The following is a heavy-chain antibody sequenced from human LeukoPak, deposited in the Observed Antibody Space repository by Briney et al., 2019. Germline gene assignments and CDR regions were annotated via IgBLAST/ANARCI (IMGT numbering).Heavy chain of an antibody. J-gene: IGHJ4*02. D-gene: IGHD3-22*01. CDR2: ISAYNGNT. V-gene: IGHV1-18*01. CDR3: VRDLGVDTTMIFFDY. CDR1: VYTFTSFV. Sequence: ASGKFSGKASVYTFTSFVTSWLRQPPGQGFEWMGWISAYNGNTNYARKVQGRVTMTTDTSTSTAYMELRSLRSDDTAMYYCVRDLGVDTTMIFFDYWGQGSLVTVSS.